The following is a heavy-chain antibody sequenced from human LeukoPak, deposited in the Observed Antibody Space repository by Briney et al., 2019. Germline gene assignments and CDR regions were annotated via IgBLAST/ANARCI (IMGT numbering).Heavy chain of an antibody. J-gene: IGHJ4*02. V-gene: IGHV4-39*01. CDR3: ARLAQQFDY. CDR1: GGSISGTTYY. CDR2: IHYSGSA. Sequence: SETLSLTCTVSGGSISGTTYYCVWIRQPPGKGLEWIGSIHYSGSAYFNPSLKSRVTISVDTTKNQFSLKMSSVTTADTALYYCARLAQQFDYWGPGTLVTVSS.